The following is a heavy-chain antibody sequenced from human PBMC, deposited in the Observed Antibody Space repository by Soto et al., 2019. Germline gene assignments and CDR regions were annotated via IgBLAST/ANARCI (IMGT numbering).Heavy chain of an antibody. CDR2: IYHSGST. Sequence: QLQLQESGSGLVKPSQTLSLTCAVSGGSISSGGYSWSWIRQPPGKGLEWIGYIYHSGSTYYNPSLWSRVPISVDRSQNQLSLKPRSVTAADTAVYYCASASPPTHFDYWGQGTLVTVSS. D-gene: IGHD6-6*01. V-gene: IGHV4-30-2*01. J-gene: IGHJ4*02. CDR1: GGSISSGGYS. CDR3: ASASPPTHFDY.